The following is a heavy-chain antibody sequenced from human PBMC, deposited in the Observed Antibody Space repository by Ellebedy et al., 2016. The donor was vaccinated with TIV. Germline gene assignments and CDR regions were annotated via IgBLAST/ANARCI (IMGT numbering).Heavy chain of an antibody. D-gene: IGHD6-6*01. V-gene: IGHV3-49*03. J-gene: IGHJ6*02. CDR1: GFTFGDYA. CDR3: ARGGSSSLLSYYGMDV. CDR2: IRSKAYGGTT. Sequence: GESLKISCTASGFTFGDYAMSWFRQAPGKGLEGVGFIRSKAYGGTTEYAASVKGRFTISRDDSKSIAYLKMNSLRDEDTAVYYCARGGSSSLLSYYGMDVWGQGTTVTVSS.